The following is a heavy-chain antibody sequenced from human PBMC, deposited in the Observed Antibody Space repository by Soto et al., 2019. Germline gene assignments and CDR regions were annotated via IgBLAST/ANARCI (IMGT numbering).Heavy chain of an antibody. Sequence: SVKVSCKASGFTFTSSAVQWVRQARGQRLEWIGWIVVGSGNTIYAQKFKERVTITRDMSTSTAYVELNSLRAEDTAVYYCAKSGKGVPAGMDVWGQGTTVTVSS. V-gene: IGHV1-58*01. D-gene: IGHD2-2*01. CDR1: GFTFTSSA. CDR3: AKSGKGVPAGMDV. J-gene: IGHJ6*02. CDR2: IVVGSGNT.